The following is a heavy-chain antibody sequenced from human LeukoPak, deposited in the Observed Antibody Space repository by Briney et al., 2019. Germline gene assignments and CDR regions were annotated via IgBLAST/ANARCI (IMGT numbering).Heavy chain of an antibody. CDR1: GFTFSGSA. J-gene: IGHJ3*02. V-gene: IGHV3-73*01. D-gene: IGHD1-26*01. CDR3: ARAEVGATWDTYAFDI. Sequence: PGGSLRLSCAASGFTFSGSAMHWVRQASGKGLEWVGRIRSKANSYATAYAASVKGRFTISRDDSKNTAYLQMNSLKTEDTAVYYCARAEVGATWDTYAFDIWGQGTMVTVSS. CDR2: IRSKANSYAT.